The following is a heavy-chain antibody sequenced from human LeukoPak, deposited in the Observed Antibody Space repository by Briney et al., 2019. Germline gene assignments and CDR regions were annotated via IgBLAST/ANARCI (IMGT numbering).Heavy chain of an antibody. D-gene: IGHD2-15*01. CDR2: IYPGDSDI. J-gene: IGHJ4*02. CDR3: ARSAALDY. CDR1: GYTFTSYW. Sequence: GESLKISCKGSGYTFTSYWIDWVRQMPGKGLEWMGIIYPGDSDIRYNPSFQGQVTISADKSTSTAHLQWSSPKASDTAMYYCARSAALDYWGQGTLVTVSS. V-gene: IGHV5-51*01.